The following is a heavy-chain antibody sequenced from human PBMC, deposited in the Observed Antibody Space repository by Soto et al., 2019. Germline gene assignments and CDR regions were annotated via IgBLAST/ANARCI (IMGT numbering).Heavy chain of an antibody. J-gene: IGHJ4*02. Sequence: PGESLKISCKGSGYSVSTYWMSWVRQMPGRGLEWMGIIYPDDSDTRYSPSFQGQVTISADKSIRTAYLQWSSLKASDSAMYYCAPGPDYGDFWGQGTRVTASS. V-gene: IGHV5-51*01. CDR3: APGPDYGDF. CDR2: IYPDDSDT. CDR1: GYSVSTYW.